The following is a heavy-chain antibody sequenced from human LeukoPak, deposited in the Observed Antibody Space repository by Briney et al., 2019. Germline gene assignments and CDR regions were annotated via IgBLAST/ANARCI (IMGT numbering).Heavy chain of an antibody. CDR1: GGSISSGDYY. D-gene: IGHD1-14*01. J-gene: IGHJ6*02. CDR2: IYYSGST. Sequence: SETLSLTCTVSGGSISSGDYYWSWIRQPPGKGLEWIGYIYYSGSTNYNPSLKSRVTISVDTSKNQFSLKLSSVTAADTAVYYCARTTQNYHGMDVWGQGTTVTVPS. CDR3: ARTTQNYHGMDV. V-gene: IGHV4-30-4*01.